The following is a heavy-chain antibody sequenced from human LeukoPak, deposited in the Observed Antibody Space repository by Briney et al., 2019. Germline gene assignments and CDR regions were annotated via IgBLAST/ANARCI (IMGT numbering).Heavy chain of an antibody. D-gene: IGHD4-17*01. CDR1: GFTVSRNH. Sequence: GGSLRLSCAASGFTVSRNHMNWVRQAPGKGLEWVSVIYSSGSTYYADSVKGRFTISRDNSKNTLYLQMNSLRAEDTAVYYCARDLYGVSHDYWGQGTLVTVSS. CDR3: ARDLYGVSHDY. CDR2: IYSSGST. V-gene: IGHV3-53*01. J-gene: IGHJ4*02.